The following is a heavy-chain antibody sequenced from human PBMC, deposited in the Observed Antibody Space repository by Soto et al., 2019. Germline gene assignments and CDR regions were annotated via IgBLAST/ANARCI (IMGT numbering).Heavy chain of an antibody. D-gene: IGHD2-21*01. CDR1: GGTFSSYA. CDR3: ARGGGESNYSGGYYYYGMDV. Sequence: ASVKVSCKASGGTFSSYAISWVRQAPGQGLEWMGGIIPIFGTANYAQKFQGRVTITADESTSTTYMELSSLRSEDTAVYYCARGGGESNYSGGYYYYGMDVWGQGTTVTVAS. J-gene: IGHJ6*02. CDR2: IIPIFGTA. V-gene: IGHV1-69*13.